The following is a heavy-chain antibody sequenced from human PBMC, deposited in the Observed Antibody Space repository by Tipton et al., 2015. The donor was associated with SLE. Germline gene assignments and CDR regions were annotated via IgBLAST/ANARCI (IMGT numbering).Heavy chain of an antibody. CDR3: AREAGAAGPLHY. J-gene: IGHJ4*02. CDR2: INPSGGST. D-gene: IGHD6-13*01. V-gene: IGHV1-46*01. Sequence: QSGPEVKKPGASVKVSCKASGYTFTSYYMHWVRQAPGQGLEWMGIINPSGGSTSYAQKFQGRVTMTRDTPTSTVYMELSSLRSDDTAVFFCAREAGAAGPLHYRGQGTLVTVSS. CDR1: GYTFTSYY.